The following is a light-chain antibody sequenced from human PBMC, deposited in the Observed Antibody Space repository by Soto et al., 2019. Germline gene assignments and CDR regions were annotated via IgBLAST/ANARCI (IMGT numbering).Light chain of an antibody. Sequence: IQVTLAAFTLAASIRDRVPITCRASQSISSWLAWYQQKPGKAPKLLIYDAFSLESGVPSRFSGSRSGTEFTLTITSLQPDDFATYCCQQYESYPWTFGQRSMVDI. CDR3: QQYESYPWT. V-gene: IGKV1-5*01. CDR1: QSISSW. CDR2: DAF. J-gene: IGKJ1*01.